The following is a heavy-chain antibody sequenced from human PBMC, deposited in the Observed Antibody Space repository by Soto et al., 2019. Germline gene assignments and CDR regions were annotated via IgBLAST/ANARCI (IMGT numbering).Heavy chain of an antibody. V-gene: IGHV1-8*01. CDR2: MNPNSGHT. CDR3: ASDMSNT. D-gene: IGHD3-9*01. Sequence: QVQLVQSGAEVKKPGASVKVSCKASGYTFTSHDINWMRQTTGQGLEWMGWMNPNSGHTNSAQKFQGRVTMTRDTSINTDYMELTNLRSENTAIYYGASDMSNTWGQGTLVTVSS. CDR1: GYTFTSHD. J-gene: IGHJ5*02.